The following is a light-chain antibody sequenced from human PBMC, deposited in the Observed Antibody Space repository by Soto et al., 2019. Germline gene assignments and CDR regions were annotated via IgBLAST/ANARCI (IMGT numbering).Light chain of an antibody. Sequence: QSALTQPPSASGSPGQSVTISCTGTSSDVGGYNYVSWYQQHQGKAPKLMIYEVSKRPSGVPDRFSGSKSGNTASLTVSGLQAGDEADYYCSSYAGSNNVVFGGGTKLTVL. CDR2: EVS. V-gene: IGLV2-8*01. CDR1: SSDVGGYNY. CDR3: SSYAGSNNVV. J-gene: IGLJ2*01.